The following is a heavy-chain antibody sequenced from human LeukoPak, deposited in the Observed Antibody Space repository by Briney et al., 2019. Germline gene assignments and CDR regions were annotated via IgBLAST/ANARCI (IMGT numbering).Heavy chain of an antibody. CDR3: ARGPGGYDSSGYYPL. D-gene: IGHD3-22*01. CDR2: IYTSGST. Sequence: SQTLSLTCTVSGGSISSGSHYWSWIRQPAGKGLEWIGRIYTSGSTNYNPSLKSRVTISVDTSKNQFSLKLSSVTAADTAVYYCARGPGGYDSSGYYPLWGQGTLVTVSS. V-gene: IGHV4-61*02. J-gene: IGHJ4*02. CDR1: GGSISSGSHY.